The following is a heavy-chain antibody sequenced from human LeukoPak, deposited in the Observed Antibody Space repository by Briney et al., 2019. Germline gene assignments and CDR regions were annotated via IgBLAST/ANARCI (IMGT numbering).Heavy chain of an antibody. CDR1: GYTFTGYY. CDR3: ARPSSGSYSSDAFDI. V-gene: IGHV1-2*02. Sequence: GASVKVSCKASGYTFTGYYMYWVRQAPGQGLEWMGWINPNSGGTNYAQKFQGRVTMTRDTSISTAYMELSRLRSDDTAVYYCARPSSGSYSSDAFDIWGQGTMVTVSS. J-gene: IGHJ3*02. CDR2: INPNSGGT. D-gene: IGHD1-26*01.